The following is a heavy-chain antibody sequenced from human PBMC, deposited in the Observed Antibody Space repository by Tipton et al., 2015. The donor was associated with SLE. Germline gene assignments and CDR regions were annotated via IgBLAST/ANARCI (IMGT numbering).Heavy chain of an antibody. CDR1: GGSISSYY. J-gene: IGHJ6*03. Sequence: LRLSCTVSGGSISSYYWGWIRQPPGKGLEWIGSIYYSGSTYYNPSLKSRVTISVDTSKNQFSLKVSSVTAADTAVYYCARESNYDFWSGMNYYFYFMDVWGKGTTVTVSS. V-gene: IGHV4-39*07. CDR3: ARESNYDFWSGMNYYFYFMDV. CDR2: IYYSGST. D-gene: IGHD3-3*01.